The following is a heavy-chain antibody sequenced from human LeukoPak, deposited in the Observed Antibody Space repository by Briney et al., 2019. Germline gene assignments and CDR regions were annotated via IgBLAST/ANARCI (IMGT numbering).Heavy chain of an antibody. CDR3: AKDTDPLYSRGWYFDY. V-gene: IGHV3-9*01. Sequence: GRSLRLSCAASGFTFNDYAMHWVRQAPGKGLEWVSGMSWNSGSIVYADSVKGRFTIYRDNAKNSLYPQMYSLRAEDTALYYCAKDTDPLYSRGWYFDYWGQGTLVTVSS. CDR2: MSWNSGSI. CDR1: GFTFNDYA. J-gene: IGHJ4*02. D-gene: IGHD6-19*01.